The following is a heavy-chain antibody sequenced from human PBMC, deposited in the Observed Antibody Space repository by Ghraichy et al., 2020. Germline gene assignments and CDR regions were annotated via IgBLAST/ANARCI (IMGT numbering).Heavy chain of an antibody. CDR2: IGADAVTT. D-gene: IGHD5-12*01. V-gene: IGHV3-23*01. Sequence: GESLNISCATSGFTFRSYSMNWVRQAPGKGLEWVSIIGADAVTTYYADSVKGRFTVSRDNSKNTLYLIISGLRAEDTAVYYCAKGGHNTGYGFDPWGQGTLVTVSS. J-gene: IGHJ5*02. CDR3: AKGGHNTGYGFDP. CDR1: GFTFRSYS.